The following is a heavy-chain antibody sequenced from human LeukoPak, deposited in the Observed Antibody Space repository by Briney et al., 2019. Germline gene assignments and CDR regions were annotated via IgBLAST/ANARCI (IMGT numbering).Heavy chain of an antibody. Sequence: SETLSLTCAVYGGSFSGYYWSWIRQPPGKGLEWIGEVNHSGSTNYNPSLKSRVTISVDTSKNQFSLKLSSVTAADTAVYYCARMRGSSWYGGDYWGQGTLVTVSS. CDR1: GGSFSGYY. J-gene: IGHJ4*02. D-gene: IGHD6-13*01. CDR2: VNHSGST. CDR3: ARMRGSSWYGGDY. V-gene: IGHV4-34*01.